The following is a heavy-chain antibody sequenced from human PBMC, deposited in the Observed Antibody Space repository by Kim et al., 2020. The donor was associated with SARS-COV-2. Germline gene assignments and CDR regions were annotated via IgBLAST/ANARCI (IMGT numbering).Heavy chain of an antibody. Sequence: GGSLRLSCAASGFNFDDFSMHWVRQAPGKGLEWVSLISWDGGSTYYADSVKGRFTISRDNSKNSLYLHMNSLRSEDTALYYCTRSGWLYDYGTDVWGQGTTVTVSS. CDR1: GFNFDDFS. D-gene: IGHD6-19*01. V-gene: IGHV3-43*01. CDR3: TRSGWLYDYGTDV. J-gene: IGHJ6*02. CDR2: ISWDGGST.